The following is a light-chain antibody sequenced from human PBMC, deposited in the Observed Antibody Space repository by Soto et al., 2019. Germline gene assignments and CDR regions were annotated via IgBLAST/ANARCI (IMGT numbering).Light chain of an antibody. V-gene: IGKV3-11*01. CDR1: QSVSNNY. Sequence: EIVLTQSPGTLSLAPGERAPLSCRASQSVSNNYLAWYQQKPGQAPRLLIYDASNRATGIPARFSGSGSGTDFTLTISSLEPEDFAVYYCQQRSNWLTFGQGTRLEIK. CDR2: DAS. CDR3: QQRSNWLT. J-gene: IGKJ5*01.